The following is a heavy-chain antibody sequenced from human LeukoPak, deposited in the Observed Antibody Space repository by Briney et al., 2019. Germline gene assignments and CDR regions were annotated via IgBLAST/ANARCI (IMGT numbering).Heavy chain of an antibody. CDR1: GFTFSSYA. V-gene: IGHV3-23*01. Sequence: GGSLRLSCAASGFTFSSYAMSWVRQAPGKGLEWVSAISGSGGSTYYADSVKGRFTISRDNSKNTVYLQMNSLRAEDTAVYYCARDLSLIALTDWGQGTLVTVSS. D-gene: IGHD3-22*01. CDR2: ISGSGGST. J-gene: IGHJ4*02. CDR3: ARDLSLIALTD.